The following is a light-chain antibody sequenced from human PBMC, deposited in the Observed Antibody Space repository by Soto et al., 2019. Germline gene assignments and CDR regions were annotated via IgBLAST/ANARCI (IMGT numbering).Light chain of an antibody. Sequence: NFMLTQPHSVSESAGRTVIISCTRCSGSIASNYVQWYQQRPGSSPTTVIYEDNQRPSGVPDRFSGSIDSSSNSASLTISGLETEAEADYYCQSYDATNQVFGGGTQLTVL. CDR1: SGSIASNY. CDR3: QSYDATNQV. V-gene: IGLV6-57*01. J-gene: IGLJ3*02. CDR2: EDN.